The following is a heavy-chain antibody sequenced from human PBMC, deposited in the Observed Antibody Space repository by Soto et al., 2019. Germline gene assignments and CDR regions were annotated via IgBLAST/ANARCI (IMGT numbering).Heavy chain of an antibody. J-gene: IGHJ3*02. V-gene: IGHV3-23*01. D-gene: IGHD3-22*01. CDR3: AKGLAGYYYDSSGYYYVTAFDI. CDR1: GFTFSSYA. CDR2: ISGSGGST. Sequence: GGSLRLSCAASGFTFSSYAMSWVRQAPGKGLEWVSAISGSGGSTYYADSVKGRFTISRDNSKNTLYLQMNSLRAEDTAVYYCAKGLAGYYYDSSGYYYVTAFDIWGQGTMVTVSS.